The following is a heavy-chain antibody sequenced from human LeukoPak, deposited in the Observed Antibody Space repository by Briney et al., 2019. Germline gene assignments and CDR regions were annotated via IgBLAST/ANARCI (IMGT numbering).Heavy chain of an antibody. CDR3: ARGDVAAPDI. Sequence: GGSLRLSCAASGFTFTSYWMHWVRHAPGKGLVWVSRINTDGSSTSYADSVKGRFTISRDNAKNTLYLQMNSLRAEDTAVYYCARGDVAAPDIWGQGTMVTVSS. CDR2: INTDGSST. V-gene: IGHV3-74*01. J-gene: IGHJ3*02. D-gene: IGHD6-13*01. CDR1: GFTFTSYW.